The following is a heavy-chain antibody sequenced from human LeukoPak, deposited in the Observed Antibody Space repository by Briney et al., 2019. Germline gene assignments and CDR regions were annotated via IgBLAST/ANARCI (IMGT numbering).Heavy chain of an antibody. CDR3: AKGPLRGTAAAIDY. J-gene: IGHJ4*02. Sequence: GGSLRLSCAASGFTFSTYVMTWVRQAPGKGLEWVSGLLGSGDSTYYADSVRGRFTVSRDISTDTLWLQMDSLRTEDTAVYYCAKGPLRGTAAAIDYWGQGTLVTVSS. V-gene: IGHV3-23*01. CDR1: GFTFSTYV. CDR2: LLGSGDST. D-gene: IGHD2-2*01.